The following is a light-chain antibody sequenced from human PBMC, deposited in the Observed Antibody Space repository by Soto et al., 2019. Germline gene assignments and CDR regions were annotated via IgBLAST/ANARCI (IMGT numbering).Light chain of an antibody. J-gene: IGLJ2*01. Sequence: HSVLTQPPSASGTPGQRVTISCSGTSSNIGSNTANWYQQLPGTAPKLLIYGNNQRPSGVPDRFSGSKSGTSASLAISGLESEDEADYYCAAWDDSLNGLVVFGGGTKLTVL. CDR1: SSNIGSNT. CDR2: GNN. CDR3: AAWDDSLNGLVV. V-gene: IGLV1-44*01.